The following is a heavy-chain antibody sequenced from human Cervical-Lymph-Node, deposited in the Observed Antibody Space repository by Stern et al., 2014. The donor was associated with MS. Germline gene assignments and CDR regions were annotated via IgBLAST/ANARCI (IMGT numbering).Heavy chain of an antibody. CDR3: ARNRGSYRHAEFDF. D-gene: IGHD1-26*01. CDR1: GGTFRSYT. CDR2: ITPILGIT. J-gene: IGHJ4*02. V-gene: IGHV1-69*09. Sequence: VQLVESGAAVREPGSSVTVSCRASGGTFRSYTITWVRQAPGQGLGWVGRITPILGITNYAQNFQGRVTITADKSSGTAYLDLNSLRSEDTAVYFCARNRGSYRHAEFDFWGQGTLVSVSS.